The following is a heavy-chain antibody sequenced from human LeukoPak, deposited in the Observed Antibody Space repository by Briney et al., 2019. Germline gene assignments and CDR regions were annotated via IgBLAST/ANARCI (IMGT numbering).Heavy chain of an antibody. D-gene: IGHD3-22*01. J-gene: IGHJ4*02. CDR3: AREITLYYDSSGYDY. CDR2: INPNSGGT. CDR1: GYTFTGYY. V-gene: IGHV1-2*06. Sequence: ASVKVSCKASGYTFTGYYMHWVRQAPGQGLEWMGRINPNSGGTNYAQKFQGRVTMTRDTSISTAYMELSRLRSDDTAVYYCAREITLYYDSSGYDYWGQGTLVTVSS.